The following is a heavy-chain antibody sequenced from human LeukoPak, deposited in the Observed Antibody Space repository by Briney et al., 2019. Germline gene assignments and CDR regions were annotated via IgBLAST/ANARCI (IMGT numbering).Heavy chain of an antibody. V-gene: IGHV1-18*01. D-gene: IGHD2-2*01. Sequence: ASVKVSCKASGYTFTSYGISWVRQAPGQGLEWIGWISAYNGNTNYAQKLQGRVTMTTDTSTSTAYMELRSLRSDDTAVYYCAREVVAENWFDPWGQGTLVTVSS. CDR2: ISAYNGNT. J-gene: IGHJ5*02. CDR1: GYTFTSYG. CDR3: AREVVAENWFDP.